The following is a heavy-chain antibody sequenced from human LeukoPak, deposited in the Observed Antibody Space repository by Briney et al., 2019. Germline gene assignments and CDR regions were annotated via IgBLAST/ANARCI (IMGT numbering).Heavy chain of an antibody. CDR2: ISGSGGST. CDR3: AKGGGVVRGVITRPFGY. D-gene: IGHD3-10*01. CDR1: GFTFSSYA. J-gene: IGHJ4*02. V-gene: IGHV3-23*01. Sequence: GGSLRLSCAASGFTFSSYAMSWVRQAPGKGLEWVSAISGSGGSTYYADSVKGRFTISRDNSKNTLYLQMNSLRAEDTAVYYCAKGGGVVRGVITRPFGYWGQGTLVTVSS.